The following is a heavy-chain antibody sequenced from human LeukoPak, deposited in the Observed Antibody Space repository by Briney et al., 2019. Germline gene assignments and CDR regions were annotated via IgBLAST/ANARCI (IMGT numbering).Heavy chain of an antibody. CDR3: ARAYYYDSSGDRQGAFDI. CDR1: GFTFSNYA. CDR2: ISKDGSNK. D-gene: IGHD3-22*01. V-gene: IGHV3-30-3*01. J-gene: IGHJ3*02. Sequence: GGSLRLSCAASGFTFSNYAMHWVRQAPGKGLEWVAVISKDGSNKYYADSLKGRFTILRDNSKNTLHLHMNSLRAEDTAVYYCARAYYYDSSGDRQGAFDIWGQGTMVTVSS.